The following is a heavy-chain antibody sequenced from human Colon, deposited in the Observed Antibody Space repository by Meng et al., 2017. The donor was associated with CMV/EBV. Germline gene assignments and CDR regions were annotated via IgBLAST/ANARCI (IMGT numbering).Heavy chain of an antibody. V-gene: IGHV3-48*03. D-gene: IGHD3-16*02. CDR3: ARKGWNYREAFDM. J-gene: IGHJ3*02. CDR1: GFTLSSYD. Sequence: GGSLRLSCVASGFTLSSYDMHWVRQAPGKGLEWISPISTQSLTTVYADSVKGRFNISRDNAKNSLYLQMNSLRAEDTAVYYCARKGWNYREAFDMWGQGTRVTVSS. CDR2: ISTQSLTT.